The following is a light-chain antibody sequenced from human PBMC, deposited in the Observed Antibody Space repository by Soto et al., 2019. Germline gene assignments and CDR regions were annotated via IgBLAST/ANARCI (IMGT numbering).Light chain of an antibody. J-gene: IGKJ2*01. Sequence: EIVMTQSPATLSVSPGERATLSSRASQSITSELAWYQQKPGQPPRLLVYGASTRATGVPARFTGSGSGSEFTLTINGLQSEDFAVYYCQQGHDWPLTFGQGTRLEI. CDR3: QQGHDWPLT. V-gene: IGKV3-15*01. CDR2: GAS. CDR1: QSITSE.